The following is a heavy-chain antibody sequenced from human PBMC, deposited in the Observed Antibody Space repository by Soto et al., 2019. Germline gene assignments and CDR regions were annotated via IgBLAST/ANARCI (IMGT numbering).Heavy chain of an antibody. CDR1: GTTVSDYA. D-gene: IGHD6-19*01. CDR3: GKGGGGRSVQY. J-gene: IGHJ1*01. Sequence: EVQLLESGGALVHPGGSLRLSCEVSGTTVSDYAMTWVRQAPGKGLEWVSAITGTGDTTYYADSVKGRFTLSRDRSKNTLALQMHSLRVEDTALYYCGKGGGGRSVQYWGQGTLVTVSS. V-gene: IGHV3-23*01. CDR2: ITGTGDTT.